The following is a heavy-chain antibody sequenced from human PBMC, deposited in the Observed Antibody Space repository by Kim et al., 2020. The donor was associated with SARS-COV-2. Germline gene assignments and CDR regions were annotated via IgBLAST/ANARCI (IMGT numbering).Heavy chain of an antibody. Sequence: SETLSLTCTVSGGSISSYYWSWIRQAPGKGLEWTGYIDYRGNTNYNPSLKSRVSISVDTSKNQFSLKLTSVTAADTAVYSCARRDKGGAYFDYWGQGT. V-gene: IGHV4-59*08. J-gene: IGHJ4*02. CDR1: GGSISSYY. D-gene: IGHD3-16*01. CDR2: IDYRGNT. CDR3: ARRDKGGAYFDY.